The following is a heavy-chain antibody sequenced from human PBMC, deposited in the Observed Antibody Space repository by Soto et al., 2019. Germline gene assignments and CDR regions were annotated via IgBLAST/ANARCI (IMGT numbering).Heavy chain of an antibody. CDR1: GFSLSTSGVG. Sequence: QITLKESGPTLVKPTQTLTLTCTFSGFSLSTSGVGVAWIRQPPGKALEWLALIYWDDDKRYRPSLESRLTIAKDTSKNQVVLTMTNMDSVDTATYYCAYLPCSGGSCYWFSGSGMDVWRQGTRVTVS. CDR2: IYWDDDK. CDR3: AYLPCSGGSCYWFSGSGMDV. D-gene: IGHD2-15*01. V-gene: IGHV2-5*02. J-gene: IGHJ6*02.